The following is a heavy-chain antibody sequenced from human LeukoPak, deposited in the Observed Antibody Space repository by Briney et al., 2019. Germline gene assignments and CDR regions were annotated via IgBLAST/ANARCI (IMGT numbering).Heavy chain of an antibody. V-gene: IGHV4-34*01. D-gene: IGHD2-15*01. Sequence: SSETLSLTCAVYGGSFSGYYWSWIRQPPGKGLEWIGEINHSGSTNYNPSLKSRVTISVDTSKNQFSLKLSSVTAADTAVYYCASSPDGNRYCSGGSCYGFFDYWGQGTLVTVSS. CDR2: INHSGST. J-gene: IGHJ4*02. CDR3: ASSPDGNRYCSGGSCYGFFDY. CDR1: GGSFSGYY.